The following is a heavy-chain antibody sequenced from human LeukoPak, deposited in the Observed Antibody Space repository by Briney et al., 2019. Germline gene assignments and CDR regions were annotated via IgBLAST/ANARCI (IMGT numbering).Heavy chain of an antibody. CDR3: ARSEGDSTATPLDY. J-gene: IGHJ4*02. D-gene: IGHD2-2*01. CDR1: GFTFRSYS. Sequence: GGSLRLSCAASGFTFRSYSINCVRQAPGKGLEWVSYISSSSSTIYYADSVKGRFTISRDNAMDSLYLQMNSLRAEDTAVYYCARSEGDSTATPLDYWGQGTLVTVSS. CDR2: ISSSSSTI. V-gene: IGHV3-48*01.